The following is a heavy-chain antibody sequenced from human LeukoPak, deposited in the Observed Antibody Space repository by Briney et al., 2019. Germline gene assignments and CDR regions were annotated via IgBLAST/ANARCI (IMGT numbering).Heavy chain of an antibody. Sequence: PGGSLRLSCAASGFTFSSYAMHGVRQAPGKGLEYVSAISSNGGSTYYANSVKGRFTISRDNSKNTLYLQMGSLRAEDMAVYYCARRVKSLGNYFDYWGQGTLVTVSS. V-gene: IGHV3-64*01. J-gene: IGHJ4*02. CDR1: GFTFSSYA. CDR3: ARRVKSLGNYFDY. CDR2: ISSNGGST. D-gene: IGHD1-26*01.